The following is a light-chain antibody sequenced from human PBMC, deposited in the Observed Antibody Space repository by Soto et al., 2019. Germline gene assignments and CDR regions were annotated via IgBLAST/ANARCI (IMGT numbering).Light chain of an antibody. CDR2: AAS. CDR3: QQSYSTPWT. CDR1: QSISSY. Sequence: DIQMTQSPSSLSASVGDRVTITCRASQSISSYLNWYQQKPGKAPKLLIYAASSLQSGVPSRFSGSGSGTDFTLTIISLQLEDFATYYCQQSYSTPWTFGQGTKVDIK. J-gene: IGKJ1*01. V-gene: IGKV1-39*01.